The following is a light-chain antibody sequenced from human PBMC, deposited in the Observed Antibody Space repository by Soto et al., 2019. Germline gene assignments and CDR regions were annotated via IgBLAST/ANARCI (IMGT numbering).Light chain of an antibody. CDR2: DAS. Sequence: IVLTQSPGTLSLSPGERATLSCRASENVATNYLAWYQQKPGQAPRLLIFDASNRAADIPDRFSGSGSGTDFTIIISRLEPEDFAVYHCQQYAISPWTFGQGTKLEVK. J-gene: IGKJ1*01. CDR1: ENVATNY. CDR3: QQYAISPWT. V-gene: IGKV3-20*01.